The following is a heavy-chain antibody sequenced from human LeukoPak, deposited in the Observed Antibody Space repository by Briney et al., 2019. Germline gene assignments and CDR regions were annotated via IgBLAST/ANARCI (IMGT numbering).Heavy chain of an antibody. CDR3: AREGGGYDFWSGYPLLSYYFDY. J-gene: IGHJ4*02. CDR2: INPNSGGT. Sequence: GASVKVSCKASGYTFTGYYMHWVRQAPGQGLEWMGWINPNSGGTNYAQKFQGRVTMTRDTSISTAYMELSRLRSDDTAVYYCAREGGGYDFWSGYPLLSYYFDYWGQGTLVTVSS. V-gene: IGHV1-2*02. D-gene: IGHD3-3*01. CDR1: GYTFTGYY.